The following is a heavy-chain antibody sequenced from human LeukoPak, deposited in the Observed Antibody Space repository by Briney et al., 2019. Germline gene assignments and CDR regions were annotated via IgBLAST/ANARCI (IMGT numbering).Heavy chain of an antibody. Sequence: GGSLRLSCAASGFTFSYVWMSWVRQAPGKGLEWVARIASTAHGGTTDYAAPVKGRFTISRDDSKSTLYPQMNSLKTEDTAVYFCSEGLDYWGQGTLVTVSS. J-gene: IGHJ4*02. CDR3: SEGLDY. CDR2: IASTAHGGTT. V-gene: IGHV3-15*04. CDR1: GFTFSYVW.